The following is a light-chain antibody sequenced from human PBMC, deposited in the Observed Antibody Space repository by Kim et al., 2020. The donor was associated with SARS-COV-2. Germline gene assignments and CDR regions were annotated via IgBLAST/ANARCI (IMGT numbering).Light chain of an antibody. CDR3: QQYDDWPRT. CDR1: QSVSIN. CDR2: NAF. V-gene: IGKV3-15*01. J-gene: IGKJ1*01. Sequence: ASPGERATLSCRASQSVSINLAWYQQKPGQAPRLIISNAFSRATGVPVRFSGSGSGTDFTLTISSLQSEDFAIYYCQQYDDWPRTFGQGTKVDIK.